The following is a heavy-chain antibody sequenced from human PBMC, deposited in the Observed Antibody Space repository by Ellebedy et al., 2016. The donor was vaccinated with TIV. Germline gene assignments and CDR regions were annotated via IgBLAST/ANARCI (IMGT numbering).Heavy chain of an antibody. V-gene: IGHV1-3*01. CDR1: GYTFTTYS. D-gene: IGHD2/OR15-2a*01. J-gene: IGHJ4*02. CDR3: AKDLHALVVMDH. Sequence: AASVKVSCKASGYTFTTYSMHWVRQAPGQRLEWMGWINGGNGNTMYSQKFQGRVTIISDTSASTAYIELSSLRSEDTAVYYCAKDLHALVVMDHWGQGALVTVSS. CDR2: INGGNGNT.